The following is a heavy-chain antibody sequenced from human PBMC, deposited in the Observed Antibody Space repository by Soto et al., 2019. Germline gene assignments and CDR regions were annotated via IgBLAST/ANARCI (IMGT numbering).Heavy chain of an antibody. CDR1: GYTFTGYY. V-gene: IGHV1-2*02. Sequence: ASVKVSCKASGYTFTGYYMHWVRQAPGQGLEWMGWINPNSGGTNYAQKFQGRVTMTRDTSTSTVYMELSSLRSEDTAVYYCARDLITFGGVIVNYFEYWGQGTLVTVSS. J-gene: IGHJ4*02. CDR3: ARDLITFGGVIVNYFEY. D-gene: IGHD3-16*02. CDR2: INPNSGGT.